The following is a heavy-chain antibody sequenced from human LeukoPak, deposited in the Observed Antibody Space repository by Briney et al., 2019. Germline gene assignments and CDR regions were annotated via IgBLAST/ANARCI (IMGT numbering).Heavy chain of an antibody. CDR3: ARDRTHYYDSSGYYSRWEY. V-gene: IGHV1-46*01. Sequence: ASVKFSCKASGYTFPSYLMYGVRQAPGQGLEWRGLINPRGGTTRYAQKFQGRVTMTRDTSTSTVYMEPSSLRSEDTAMYYCARDRTHYYDSSGYYSRWEYWGQGTLVTVSS. CDR1: GYTFPSYL. CDR2: INPRGGTT. D-gene: IGHD3-22*01. J-gene: IGHJ4*02.